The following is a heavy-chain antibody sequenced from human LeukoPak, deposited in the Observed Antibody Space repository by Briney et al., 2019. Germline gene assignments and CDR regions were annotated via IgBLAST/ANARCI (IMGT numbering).Heavy chain of an antibody. CDR3: ARDRVAGKIPQLDFDY. CDR2: INPSGGST. CDR1: GYTFTSYY. V-gene: IGHV1-46*01. D-gene: IGHD1-14*01. Sequence: GASVKVSCKASGYTFTSYYMHWVRQAPGQGLEWMGIINPSGGSTSYAQKFQGRVTMTRDTSTSTVYMELSSLRSEDTAVYYCARDRVAGKIPQLDFDYWGQGTLVTVSS. J-gene: IGHJ4*02.